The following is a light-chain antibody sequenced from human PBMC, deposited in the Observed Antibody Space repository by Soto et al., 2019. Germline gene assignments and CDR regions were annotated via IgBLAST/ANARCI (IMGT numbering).Light chain of an antibody. CDR3: SSYTTSRDVV. Sequence: QSVLTQPASVSGSPGQSITISCTGTSSDVGGYNYVSWYQQHPGKAPKLMIYDVINRPSGVSNRFSGSKSGNTASLSISGLQAEDEADYYCSSYTTSRDVVFGGGTKLTVL. V-gene: IGLV2-14*01. J-gene: IGLJ2*01. CDR1: SSDVGGYNY. CDR2: DVI.